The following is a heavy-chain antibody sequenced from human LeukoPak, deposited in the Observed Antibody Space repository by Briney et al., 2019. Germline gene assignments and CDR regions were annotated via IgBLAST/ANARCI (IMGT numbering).Heavy chain of an antibody. CDR2: INWNGGSK. CDR1: GFSFDGYG. CDR3: ARDAVLRNIAAAGYFDY. J-gene: IGHJ4*02. V-gene: IGHV3-20*04. Sequence: PGGSLRLSCAASGFSFDGYGMRWVRQAPGKGLEWVAGINWNGGSKGYADSVKGRFTISRDNAKNSLYLQMNSLRAEDTALYYGARDAVLRNIAAAGYFDYWGQGTLVTVSS. D-gene: IGHD6-13*01.